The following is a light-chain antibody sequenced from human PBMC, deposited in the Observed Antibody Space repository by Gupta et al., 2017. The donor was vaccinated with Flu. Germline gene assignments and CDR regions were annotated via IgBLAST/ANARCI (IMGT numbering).Light chain of an antibody. V-gene: IGLV8-61*01. J-gene: IGLJ2*01. Sequence: SGSVSSDHYTSWYHHRPCQAPRTLVYSTSTRSSGVPERFSGSILVHKAALTITGAQADDDCRYFCVLYMCNGVWIFGGGTRVTVL. CDR1: SGSVSSDHY. CDR3: VLYMCNGVWI. CDR2: STS.